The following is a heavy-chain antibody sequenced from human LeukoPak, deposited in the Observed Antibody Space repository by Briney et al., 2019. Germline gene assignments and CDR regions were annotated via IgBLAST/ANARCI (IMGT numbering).Heavy chain of an antibody. V-gene: IGHV4-61*02. D-gene: IGHD6-13*01. Sequence: SQTLSLTCTVSGGSISSGSYYWSWIRQPAGKGLEWIGRIYTSGSTNYNPSLKSRVTISVDTSKNQFSLKLSSVTAADAAVYYCARGGSSSWYRGFFDYWGQGTLVTVSS. CDR1: GGSISSGSYY. CDR2: IYTSGST. CDR3: ARGGSSSWYRGFFDY. J-gene: IGHJ4*02.